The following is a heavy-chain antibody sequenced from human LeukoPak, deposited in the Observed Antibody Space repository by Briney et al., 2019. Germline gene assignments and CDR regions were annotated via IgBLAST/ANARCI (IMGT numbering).Heavy chain of an antibody. CDR1: GFTFSSDS. J-gene: IGHJ6*02. V-gene: IGHV3-21*01. D-gene: IGHD2-15*01. CDR3: VRDWGYCSGGSCYGMDV. CDR2: ISSSSSYI. Sequence: GGSLRLSCAASGFTFSSDSMNWVRQAPGKGREWVSSISSSSSYIYYTDSGKGRSSISTDNAKDSLYLQMNSLRAEDTAVYYCVRDWGYCSGGSCYGMDVWGQGTTVTVSS.